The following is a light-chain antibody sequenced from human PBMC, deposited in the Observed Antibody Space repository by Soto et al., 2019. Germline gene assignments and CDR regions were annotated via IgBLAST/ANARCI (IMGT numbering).Light chain of an antibody. J-gene: IGKJ1*01. CDR3: QQYGSSLSWA. CDR2: GAS. Sequence: PGERATLSCRAIQSVSSSYLAWYQQKPGQAPRLLIYGASSRATGIPDRFSGSGSGTDFTLTISRLEPEDFAVYYCQQYGSSLSWAFGQGTKVDIK. V-gene: IGKV3-20*01. CDR1: QSVSSSY.